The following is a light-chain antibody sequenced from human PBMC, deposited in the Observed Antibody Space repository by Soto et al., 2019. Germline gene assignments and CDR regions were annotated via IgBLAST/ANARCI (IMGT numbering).Light chain of an antibody. J-gene: IGLJ2*01. Sequence: QSVLTQPPSASGSPGQSGTISYTGTSSDVGGYNYVSWYQQHPGKAPKLMIYEVSKRPSGVPDRFSGSKSGNTASLTVSGLQAEDEADYYCSSYAGSNKGVFGGGTKLTVL. CDR2: EVS. CDR1: SSDVGGYNY. CDR3: SSYAGSNKGV. V-gene: IGLV2-8*01.